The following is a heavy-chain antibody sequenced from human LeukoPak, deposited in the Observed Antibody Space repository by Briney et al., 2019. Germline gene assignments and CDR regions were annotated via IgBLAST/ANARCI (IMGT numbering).Heavy chain of an antibody. V-gene: IGHV6-1*01. J-gene: IGHJ6*02. Sequence: SQTLSLTCAISGDSVSSNSAAWNWIRQSPSRGLEWLGRTYYRSKWYNDYAVSVKSRITINPDTPKNQFSLQLNSVTPEDTAVYYCARDTTPMFDWLLSNYYGMDVWGQGTTVTVSS. CDR2: TYYRSKWYN. CDR3: ARDTTPMFDWLLSNYYGMDV. D-gene: IGHD3-9*01. CDR1: GDSVSSNSAA.